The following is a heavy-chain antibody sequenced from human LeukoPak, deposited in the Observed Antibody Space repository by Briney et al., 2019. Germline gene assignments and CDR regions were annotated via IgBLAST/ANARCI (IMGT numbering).Heavy chain of an antibody. CDR3: ASRTELGKNYYGMTS. J-gene: IGHJ6*02. V-gene: IGHV4-4*07. CDR2: IYTSGST. D-gene: IGHD1-1*01. CDR1: GGSISSYY. Sequence: SETLSLTCTVSGGSISSYYWSWIRQPAGKGLEWIGRIYTSGSTNYNPSLKSRVTMSVDTSKNQFSLKLSSVTAADTAVYYCASRTELGKNYYGMTSGAKGPRSPSP.